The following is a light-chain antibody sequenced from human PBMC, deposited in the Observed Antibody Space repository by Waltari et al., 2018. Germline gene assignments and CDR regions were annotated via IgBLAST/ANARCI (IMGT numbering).Light chain of an antibody. Sequence: SYALTQPPALSVSPGETATITCSGENLESKFVYWYQQKAGQSPVLVVFQANKRPSGLPERSSGSNAVDTATLLVSGGQAMDEADYYCQAWDSGSYVVFGGGTKLTVL. V-gene: IGLV3-1*01. CDR3: QAWDSGSYVV. CDR2: QAN. J-gene: IGLJ2*01. CDR1: NLESKF.